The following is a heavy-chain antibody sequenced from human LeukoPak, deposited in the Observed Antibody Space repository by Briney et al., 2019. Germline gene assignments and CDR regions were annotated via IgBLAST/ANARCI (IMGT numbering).Heavy chain of an antibody. CDR3: ARVPGGDYSNYGYYYYYMDV. CDR2: IYHSRST. J-gene: IGHJ6*03. CDR1: GASISSGGYY. Sequence: KPSETLSLTCTVSGASISSGGYYWSWIRQPPGKGLEWIVYIYHSRSTYYNPFLKSRVTISVDTSKNQFSLKLSSVTAADTAVYYCARVPGGDYSNYGYYYYYMDVWGKGTTVTVSS. V-gene: IGHV4-30-2*01. D-gene: IGHD4-11*01.